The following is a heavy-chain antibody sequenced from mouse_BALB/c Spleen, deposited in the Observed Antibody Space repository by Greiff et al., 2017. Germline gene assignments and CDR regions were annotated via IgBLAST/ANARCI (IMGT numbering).Heavy chain of an antibody. V-gene: IGHV1-87*01. Sequence: QVQLKQSGAELARPGASVKLSCKASGYTFTSYWMQWVKQRPGQGLEWIGAIYPGDGDTRYTQKFKGKATLTADKSSSTAYMQLSSLASEDSAVYYCARGDWAFDYWGQGTTLTVSS. CDR2: IYPGDGDT. CDR3: ARGDWAFDY. J-gene: IGHJ2*01. CDR1: GYTFTSYW. D-gene: IGHD4-1*01.